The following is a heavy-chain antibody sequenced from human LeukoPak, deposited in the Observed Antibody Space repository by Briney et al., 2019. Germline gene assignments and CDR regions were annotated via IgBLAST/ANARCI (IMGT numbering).Heavy chain of an antibody. Sequence: PSETLSLTCTVSGGSISSGGYSWSWIRQHPGKGLEWIVYIYYSGSTYYNPSLKSRVTISVDTSKNQFSLKLSSVTAADTAVYYCARDFHDYYYYYGMDVWGQGTTVTVSS. CDR3: ARDFHDYYYYYGMDV. V-gene: IGHV4-31*03. CDR2: IYYSGST. CDR1: GGSISSGGYS. J-gene: IGHJ6*02.